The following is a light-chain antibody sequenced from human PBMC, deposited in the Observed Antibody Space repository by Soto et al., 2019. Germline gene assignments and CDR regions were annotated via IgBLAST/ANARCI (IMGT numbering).Light chain of an antibody. J-gene: IGKJ3*01. CDR3: QHRYSTPG. V-gene: IGKV1-39*01. Sequence: IQLTQSPSSLSASVGDRVSITCRASQNIDNFLNWYQQKPGKAPKLLFYAASDLQDGVPTRFSGSGSGTDFTLTISGLQPEDYGTYYCQHRYSTPGFGPGTKLDI. CDR1: QNIDNF. CDR2: AAS.